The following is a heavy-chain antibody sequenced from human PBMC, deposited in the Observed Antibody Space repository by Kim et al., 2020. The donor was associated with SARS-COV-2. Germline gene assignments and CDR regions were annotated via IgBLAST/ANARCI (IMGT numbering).Heavy chain of an antibody. J-gene: IGHJ5*02. CDR3: ARVPSIAAAVGFDP. Sequence: NPSLKSRVTISVDTSKNQFSLKLSSVTAADTAVYYCARVPSIAAAVGFDPWGQGTLVTVSS. D-gene: IGHD6-13*01. V-gene: IGHV4-34*01.